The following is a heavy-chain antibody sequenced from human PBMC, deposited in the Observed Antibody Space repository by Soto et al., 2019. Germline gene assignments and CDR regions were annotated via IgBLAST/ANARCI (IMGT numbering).Heavy chain of an antibody. CDR1: GYTFITYG. V-gene: IGHV1-18*01. J-gene: IGHJ4*02. CDR2: ISAYSGST. Sequence: QVQLVQSGAEVKKPGASVKVSCKASGYTFITYGISWVRQAPGQGLEWMGWISAYSGSTKFAQKRLGRVTMTTATCTTKAYIELRSLTTDATAVYYCARVFTKSSSWPYYFDYCGQGTLVTVSS. D-gene: IGHD6-13*01. CDR3: ARVFTKSSSWPYYFDY.